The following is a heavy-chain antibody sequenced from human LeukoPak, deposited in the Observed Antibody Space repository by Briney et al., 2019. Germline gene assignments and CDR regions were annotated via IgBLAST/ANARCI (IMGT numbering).Heavy chain of an antibody. Sequence: SETLSLTCTVSGGSISSYYWSWIRQPAGKGLEWIGRIDTSGNTNYKPSLKSRVTMSVDTSKNQFSLKLNSVTAADTAVYYCAREPPTMVRGVISSYYYYYMDVWGKGTTVTVSS. CDR1: GGSISSYY. D-gene: IGHD3-10*01. J-gene: IGHJ6*03. V-gene: IGHV4-4*07. CDR3: AREPPTMVRGVISSYYYYYMDV. CDR2: IDTSGNT.